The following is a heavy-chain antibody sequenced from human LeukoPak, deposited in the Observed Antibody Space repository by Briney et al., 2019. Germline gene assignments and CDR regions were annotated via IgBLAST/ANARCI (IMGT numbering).Heavy chain of an antibody. Sequence: GGSLRLSCAASGFTFRNYAMSWVRQAPGKGLEWVSVIDGGGGPTYYADSVKGRFTISRGNSKNTLYLQMNSLRAEDVAVYFCAKNSGYNWRYFFDYWGQGTLVTVSS. CDR2: IDGGGGPT. D-gene: IGHD6-25*01. CDR3: AKNSGYNWRYFFDY. CDR1: GFTFRNYA. V-gene: IGHV3-23*01. J-gene: IGHJ4*02.